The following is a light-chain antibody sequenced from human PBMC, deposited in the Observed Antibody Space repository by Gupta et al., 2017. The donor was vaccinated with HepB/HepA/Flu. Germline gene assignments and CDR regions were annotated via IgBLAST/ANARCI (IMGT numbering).Light chain of an antibody. J-gene: IGLJ3*02. CDR1: SSNIGSNY. CDR2: RNN. CDR3: AAWDDSRRGRV. V-gene: IGLV1-47*01. Sequence: QSVLTQPPSASGTPGQRVTISCSGSSSNIGSNYVYWYQQLPGTAPKLLIYRNNQRPSGVPDRFSGSKSGTSASLAISGLRSEDEADYYCAAWDDSRRGRVFGGGTKLTVL.